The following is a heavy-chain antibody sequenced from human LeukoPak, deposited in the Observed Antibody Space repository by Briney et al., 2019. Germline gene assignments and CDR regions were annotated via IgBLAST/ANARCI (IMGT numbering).Heavy chain of an antibody. CDR3: ARAGMETDPLDYYYYMDV. D-gene: IGHD5-18*01. Sequence: PGGSLRLSCAASGFTFSSYSMNWVRQAPGKGLEWVANIKQDGSEKYYVDSVKGRFTISRDNAKNSLYLQMNSLRAEDTAVYYCARAGMETDPLDYYYYMDVWGKGTTVTVSS. V-gene: IGHV3-7*04. CDR2: IKQDGSEK. CDR1: GFTFSSYS. J-gene: IGHJ6*03.